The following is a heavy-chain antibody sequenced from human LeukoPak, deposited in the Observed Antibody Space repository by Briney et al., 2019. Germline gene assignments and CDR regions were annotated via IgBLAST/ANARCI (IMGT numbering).Heavy chain of an antibody. CDR3: TYSGSNYPDY. CDR1: GGSFSSYF. Sequence: SETLSLTCAVFGGSFSSYFWSWIRQSPGKGLEWIGEINHSGSTNYNPSLKSRVTVSLGTSKNQFSLRLSSVTAADTAVYYCTYSGSNYPDYWGQGTLVIVSS. J-gene: IGHJ4*02. CDR2: INHSGST. V-gene: IGHV4-34*01. D-gene: IGHD1-26*01.